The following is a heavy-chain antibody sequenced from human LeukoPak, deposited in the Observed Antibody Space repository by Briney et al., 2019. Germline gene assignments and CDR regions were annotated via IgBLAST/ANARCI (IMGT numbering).Heavy chain of an antibody. Sequence: PGGSLRLSCTASGFSFSTHALHWVRQAPGEGLEWVAVISYDGTNKYHAKSVKGRFTISRDNSKNSLYLQMNSLRAEDTAVYYCARDEYGGGSSWYFPRWGQGTLVTVSS. CDR2: ISYDGTNK. CDR1: GFSFSTHA. V-gene: IGHV3-30-3*01. J-gene: IGHJ4*02. D-gene: IGHD6-13*01. CDR3: ARDEYGGGSSWYFPR.